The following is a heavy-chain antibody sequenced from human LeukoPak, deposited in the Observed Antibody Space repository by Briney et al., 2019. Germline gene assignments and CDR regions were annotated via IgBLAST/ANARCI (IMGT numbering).Heavy chain of an antibody. CDR3: ASHDVAGATTDYFQH. V-gene: IGHV4-59*08. Sequence: SETLSLTCTVSGGSISSCYWSWLRQPPGKGPEWIGYIYYSGSTSYNPSLKSRVTISVDTSKNQISLKLGSVTAADTAVYYCASHDVAGATTDYFQHWGQGTLVTVSS. J-gene: IGHJ1*01. CDR1: GGSISSCY. D-gene: IGHD1-26*01. CDR2: IYYSGST.